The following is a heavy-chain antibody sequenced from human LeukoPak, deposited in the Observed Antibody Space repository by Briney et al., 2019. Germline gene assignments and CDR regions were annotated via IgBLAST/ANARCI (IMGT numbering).Heavy chain of an antibody. CDR3: ASNFDWLSHAFDI. Sequence: SETLSLTCTVSGGSFSRHYWTWLRQPPGKGLEWIGSIYHSGSTYYNPSLKSRVTISVDTSKNQFSLKLSSVTAADTAVYYCASNFDWLSHAFDIWGQGTMVTVSS. CDR2: IYHSGST. V-gene: IGHV4-59*11. J-gene: IGHJ3*02. CDR1: GGSFSRHY. D-gene: IGHD3-9*01.